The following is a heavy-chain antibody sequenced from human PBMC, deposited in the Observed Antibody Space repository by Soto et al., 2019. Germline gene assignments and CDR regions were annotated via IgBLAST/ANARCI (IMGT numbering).Heavy chain of an antibody. Sequence: QVQLVESGGGVVQPGRSLRLSCAASGFTFSSDAMHWVRQAPGKGLERVAVISYDGSNKYYADSVKGRFTISRDNSKNTLYLQMNSLRAEDTAVYYCARDATGYFDYWGQGTLVTVSS. J-gene: IGHJ4*02. CDR3: ARDATGYFDY. CDR1: GFTFSSDA. CDR2: ISYDGSNK. D-gene: IGHD2-15*01. V-gene: IGHV3-30-3*01.